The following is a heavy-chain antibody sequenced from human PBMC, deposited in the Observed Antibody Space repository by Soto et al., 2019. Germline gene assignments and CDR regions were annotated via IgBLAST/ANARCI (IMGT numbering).Heavy chain of an antibody. J-gene: IGHJ4*02. D-gene: IGHD6-19*01. V-gene: IGHV3-73*01. CDR3: TSDSSGWGNFDY. Sequence: GGSLRLSCAASGFTFSGSAMHWVRQASGKGLEWVGRIRSKANSYATAYAASVKGRFTISRDDSKNTAYLQMNSLKTEDTAVYYCTSDSSGWGNFDYWGQGTLVTVSS. CDR2: IRSKANSYAT. CDR1: GFTFSGSA.